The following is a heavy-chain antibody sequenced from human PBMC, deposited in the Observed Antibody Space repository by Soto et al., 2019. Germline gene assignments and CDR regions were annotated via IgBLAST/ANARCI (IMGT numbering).Heavy chain of an antibody. CDR2: IIPIFGTA. V-gene: IGHV1-69*13. D-gene: IGHD6-19*01. CDR1: RGSLGSYA. Sequence: SVKVCCKASRGSLGSYASSWLRQANKQGLEWMGGIIPIFGTANYAQKFQGRVTITADESTSTAYMELSSLRSEDTAVYYCARVGSSGWRAFPEDFQHWGQGTLVTVSS. J-gene: IGHJ1*01. CDR3: ARVGSSGWRAFPEDFQH.